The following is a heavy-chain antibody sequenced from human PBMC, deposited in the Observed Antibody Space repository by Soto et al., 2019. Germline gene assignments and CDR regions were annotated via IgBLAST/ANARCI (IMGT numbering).Heavy chain of an antibody. Sequence: ASVKVSCKASGYTFTSYYMHWVRQAPGQGLEWMGIINPSGGSTSYAQKFQGRVTMTRDTSTSTVYMELSSLRSEDTAVYYCARDLETYDFWSGYYTGAYDYWGQGTLVTVSS. V-gene: IGHV1-46*01. CDR1: GYTFTSYY. CDR2: INPSGGST. J-gene: IGHJ4*02. CDR3: ARDLETYDFWSGYYTGAYDY. D-gene: IGHD3-3*01.